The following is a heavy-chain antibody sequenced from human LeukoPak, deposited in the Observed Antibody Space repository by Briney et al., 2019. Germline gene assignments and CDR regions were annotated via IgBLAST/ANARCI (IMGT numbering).Heavy chain of an antibody. Sequence: GGSLRLSCAASGFTLSSYAMDWVRQAPGKGREWVAVISYDGSNKYYADSVKGRFTIYRDNSKSTLYLQMNSLRPEDTAVYYCARDGSVGYSSGRWGIDYWGQGTLVTVSS. CDR2: ISYDGSNK. V-gene: IGHV3-30*04. D-gene: IGHD6-19*01. J-gene: IGHJ4*02. CDR1: GFTLSSYA. CDR3: ARDGSVGYSSGRWGIDY.